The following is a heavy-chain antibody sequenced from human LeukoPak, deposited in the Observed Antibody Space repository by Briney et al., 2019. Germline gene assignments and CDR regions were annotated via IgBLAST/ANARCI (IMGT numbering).Heavy chain of an antibody. Sequence: ASVKVPCKASGYTFTSYGISWVRQAPGQGLEWMGWISAYNGNTNYAQKLQGRVTMTTDTSTSTAYMELRSLRSDDTAVYYCASLYGGDSTAWFDPWGQGTLVTVSS. CDR1: GYTFTSYG. CDR3: ASLYGGDSTAWFDP. D-gene: IGHD2-21*02. CDR2: ISAYNGNT. V-gene: IGHV1-18*01. J-gene: IGHJ5*02.